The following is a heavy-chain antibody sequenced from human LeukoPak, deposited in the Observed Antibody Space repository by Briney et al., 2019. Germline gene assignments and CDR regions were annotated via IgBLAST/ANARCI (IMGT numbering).Heavy chain of an antibody. Sequence: VNDSRKASLGTLIRYAISGVRPTPGRGREWMGRLIPIFGTANYTQKYEGTVTITADESTSNAYMELSSLRTEDTAVYYCASAIVVVITDYYYYGMDVWGQRTTVTVSS. D-gene: IGHD3-22*01. CDR3: ASAIVVVITDYYYYGMDV. CDR2: LIPIFGTA. J-gene: IGHJ6*01. V-gene: IGHV1-69*13. CDR1: LGTLIRYA.